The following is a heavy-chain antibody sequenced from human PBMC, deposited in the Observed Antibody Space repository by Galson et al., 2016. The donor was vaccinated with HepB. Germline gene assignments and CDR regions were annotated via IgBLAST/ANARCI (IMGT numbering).Heavy chain of an antibody. CDR2: IWADGGNK. Sequence: SLRLSCAASGFTFSNRGMHWVRQAPGKGLECVAVIWADGGNKYYVDSVKGRFTISRDNSKNTVYLQMNSLRADDTAVYYCARDMYTGSYIIDYWGQGTLVTVSS. CDR3: ARDMYTGSYIIDY. J-gene: IGHJ4*02. D-gene: IGHD1-26*01. V-gene: IGHV3-33*01. CDR1: GFTFSNRG.